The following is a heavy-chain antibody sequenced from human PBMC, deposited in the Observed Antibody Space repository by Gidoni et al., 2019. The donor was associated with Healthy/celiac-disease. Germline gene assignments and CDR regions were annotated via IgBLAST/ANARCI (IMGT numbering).Heavy chain of an antibody. V-gene: IGHV3-30*18. CDR3: AKDSEDYGDHFDY. CDR1: GFTFSSYG. D-gene: IGHD4-17*01. CDR2: ISYDGSNK. Sequence: QVQLVESGGGVVQPGRSLRLSCAASGFTFSSYGMHWVRQAPGKGLEWVAVISYDGSNKYYADSVKGRLTISRDNSKNTLYLQMNSLRAEDTAVYYCAKDSEDYGDHFDYWGQGTLVTVSS. J-gene: IGHJ4*02.